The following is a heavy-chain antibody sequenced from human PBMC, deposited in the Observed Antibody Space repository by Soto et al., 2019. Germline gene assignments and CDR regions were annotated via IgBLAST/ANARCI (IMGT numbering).Heavy chain of an antibody. J-gene: IGHJ4*02. CDR2: IYYSGST. CDR1: GGSISTYY. CDR3: ARAGFVVVPAAVLYFDY. V-gene: IGHV4-59*01. Sequence: SETLSLTCTVSGGSISTYYWSWIRQPPGKGLEWIGYIYYSGSTNYNPSLKSRVTMSVDTSKNQFSLKLSSVTAADTAVYYCARAGFVVVPAAVLYFDYWGQGTLVPVSS. D-gene: IGHD2-2*01.